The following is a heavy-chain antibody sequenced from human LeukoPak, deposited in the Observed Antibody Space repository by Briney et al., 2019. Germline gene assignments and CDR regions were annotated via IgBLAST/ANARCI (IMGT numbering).Heavy chain of an antibody. CDR3: AKDRTVTTTPYYFDY. Sequence: GGSLRLSCAASGFTFSSYGMHWVRQAPGKGLEWVAFIRYDGSNKYYADSVKGRFTISRDNSKNTLYLQMNGLRAEDTAVYYCAKDRTVTTTPYYFDYWGQGTLVTVSS. CDR2: IRYDGSNK. D-gene: IGHD4-17*01. CDR1: GFTFSSYG. J-gene: IGHJ4*02. V-gene: IGHV3-30*02.